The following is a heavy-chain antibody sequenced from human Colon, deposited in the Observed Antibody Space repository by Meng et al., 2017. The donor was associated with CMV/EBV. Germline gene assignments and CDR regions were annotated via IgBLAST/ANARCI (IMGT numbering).Heavy chain of an antibody. D-gene: IGHD3-10*01. V-gene: IGHV1-69*10. CDR2: IIPILGIA. CDR1: GGTFSSYA. Sequence: SVKVSCKASGGTFSSYAISWVRQAPGQGLEWMGGIIPILGIANYAQKFQGRVTITADKSTSTAYMELSSLRSEDTAVYYCATDTLARGVIEYFYGMDVWGQGTTVTVSS. J-gene: IGHJ6*02. CDR3: ATDTLARGVIEYFYGMDV.